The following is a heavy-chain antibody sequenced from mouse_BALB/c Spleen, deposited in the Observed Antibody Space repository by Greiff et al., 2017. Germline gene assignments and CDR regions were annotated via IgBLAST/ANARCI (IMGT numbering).Heavy chain of an antibody. Sequence: EVQLQQSGAELVRPGALVKLSCKASGFNIKDYYMHWVKQRPEQGLEWIGWIDPENGNTIYDPKFQGKASITADTSSNTAYLQLSSLTSEDTAVYYCARHDGNYGFFDYWGQGTTLTVSS. D-gene: IGHD2-3*01. J-gene: IGHJ2*01. V-gene: IGHV14-1*02. CDR2: IDPENGNT. CDR3: ARHDGNYGFFDY. CDR1: GFNIKDYY.